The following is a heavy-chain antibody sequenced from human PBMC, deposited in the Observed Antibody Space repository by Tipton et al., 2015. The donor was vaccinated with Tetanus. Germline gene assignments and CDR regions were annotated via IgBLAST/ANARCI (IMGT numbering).Heavy chain of an antibody. CDR3: ARGGIAAAGGGLDY. CDR1: GGSVSSGNYF. V-gene: IGHV4-61*01. CDR2: IYYSGST. J-gene: IGHJ4*02. D-gene: IGHD6-13*01. Sequence: TLSLTCTVSGGSVSSGNYFWTWIRQSPGTGLEWIGNIYYSGSTNYNPSLKSRVTISVDTSKNQFSLKLSSVTAADTAVYYCARGGIAAAGGGLDYWGQGTLVTVSS.